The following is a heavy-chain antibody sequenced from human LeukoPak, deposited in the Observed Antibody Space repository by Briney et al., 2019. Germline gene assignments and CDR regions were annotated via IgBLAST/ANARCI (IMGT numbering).Heavy chain of an antibody. V-gene: IGHV4-34*01. Sequence: PSETLSLTCAVYGGSFSGYYWSWIRQPPGKGPEWIGEINHSGSTNYNPSLKSRVTISVDTSKNQFSLKLSSVTAADTAVYYCAREFFTEEMATIPFDPWGQGTLVTVSS. D-gene: IGHD5-12*01. CDR1: GGSFSGYY. CDR3: AREFFTEEMATIPFDP. J-gene: IGHJ5*02. CDR2: INHSGST.